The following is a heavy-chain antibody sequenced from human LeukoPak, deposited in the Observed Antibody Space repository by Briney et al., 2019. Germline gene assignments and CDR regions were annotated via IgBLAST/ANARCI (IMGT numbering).Heavy chain of an antibody. D-gene: IGHD4-17*01. J-gene: IGHJ4*02. CDR1: GFTFSTYW. V-gene: IGHV3-74*01. CDR3: ARASTTVPNLLDH. CDR2: IKGDGSST. Sequence: KSGGSLRLSCAASGFTFSTYWMHWVRQAPGKGLVWVARIKGDGSSTIYADSVKGRFTISRDNSKNTLYLQTSSLRAEDTAVYYCARASTTVPNLLDHWGRGTLVTVSS.